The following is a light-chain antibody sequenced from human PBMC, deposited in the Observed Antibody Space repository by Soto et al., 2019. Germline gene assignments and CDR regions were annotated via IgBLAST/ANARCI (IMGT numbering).Light chain of an antibody. CDR2: DTS. Sequence: QAVVTQEPSLTVSPGGTVTLTCGASTGHVISTHYAFWFQQHPGQAPRIVIHDTSTTHSWTPARFSGSLLAGNAALTLSGAQPEDEDDYHFLVSYSDGRVFGGGTKLTVL. CDR1: TGHVISTHY. CDR3: LVSYSDGRV. V-gene: IGLV7-46*01. J-gene: IGLJ3*02.